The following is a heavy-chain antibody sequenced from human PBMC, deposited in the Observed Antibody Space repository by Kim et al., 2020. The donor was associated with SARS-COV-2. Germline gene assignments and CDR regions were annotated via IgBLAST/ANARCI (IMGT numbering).Heavy chain of an antibody. V-gene: IGHV5-51*01. Sequence: LAFQGQVTISADKSISTAYLQWSSLKASDTAMYYCARHVNTGVLRGVFDYWGQGTLVTVSS. D-gene: IGHD3-10*01. CDR3: ARHVNTGVLRGVFDY. J-gene: IGHJ4*02.